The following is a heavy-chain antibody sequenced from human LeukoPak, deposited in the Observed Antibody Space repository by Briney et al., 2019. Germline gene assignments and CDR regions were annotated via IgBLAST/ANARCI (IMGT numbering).Heavy chain of an antibody. Sequence: GVSLRLSCAVSGFTVSTNYMSWVRQAPGKGLEWVSVMFSGGSTYYAASVKGRFTISSHNSKNTLYLEINSLRPDDTAVYYCARGGGDYNPFDYWGQGTLVTVSS. CDR3: ARGGGDYNPFDY. D-gene: IGHD4-17*01. J-gene: IGHJ4*02. CDR1: GFTVSTNY. V-gene: IGHV3-53*04. CDR2: MFSGGST.